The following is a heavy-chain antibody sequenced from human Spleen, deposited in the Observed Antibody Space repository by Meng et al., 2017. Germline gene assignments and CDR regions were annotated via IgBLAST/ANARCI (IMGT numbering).Heavy chain of an antibody. CDR1: GGSFSGYY. J-gene: IGHJ6*02. V-gene: IGHV4-34*01. CDR2: INHSGST. CDR3: ARGSKYYDILTGYYPYYYYGMDV. D-gene: IGHD3-9*01. Sequence: SETLSLTCAVYGGSFSGYYWSWIRQPPGKGLEWIGEINHSGSTNYNPSLKSRVTISVDTSKNQFSLKLSSVTAADTAVYYCARGSKYYDILTGYYPYYYYGMDVWGQGTTVTVSS.